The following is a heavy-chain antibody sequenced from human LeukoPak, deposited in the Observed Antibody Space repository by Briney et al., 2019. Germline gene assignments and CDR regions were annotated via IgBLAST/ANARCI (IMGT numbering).Heavy chain of an antibody. CDR1: GFTFSNYV. V-gene: IGHV3-23*01. CDR3: ARGNSSSWYDY. J-gene: IGHJ4*02. CDR2: ISGSGGST. D-gene: IGHD6-13*01. Sequence: PGGSLRLSCAASGFTFSNYVMSWVRQAPGKGLEWVSAISGSGGSTYYADSVKGRFTISRDNSKNTLYLQMNSLRAEDTAVYYCARGNSSSWYDYWGQGTLVTVSS.